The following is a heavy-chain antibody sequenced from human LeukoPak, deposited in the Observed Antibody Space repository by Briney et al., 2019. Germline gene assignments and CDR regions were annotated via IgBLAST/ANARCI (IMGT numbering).Heavy chain of an antibody. D-gene: IGHD3-22*01. V-gene: IGHV4-59*01. CDR1: GGSISSYY. CDR2: IYYSGST. J-gene: IGHJ4*02. Sequence: SETLSLTCTVSGGSISSYYWSWIRQPPGKGLEWIGYIYYSGSTNYNPSLKSRVTISVDTSKNQFSLKLSSVIAADTAVYYCARAQAYYYDSSGYLDLFDYWGQGTLVTVSS. CDR3: ARAQAYYYDSSGYLDLFDY.